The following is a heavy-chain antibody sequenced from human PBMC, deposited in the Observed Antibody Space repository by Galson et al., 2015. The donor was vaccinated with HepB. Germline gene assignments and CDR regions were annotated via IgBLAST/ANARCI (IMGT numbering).Heavy chain of an antibody. CDR3: ASQQQLVGPPLDY. CDR2: IIPIFGTA. CDR1: GGTFSSYA. D-gene: IGHD6-6*01. J-gene: IGHJ4*02. Sequence: SVKVSCKASGGTFSSYAISWVRQAPGQGLEWMGGIIPIFGTANYAQKFQGRVTITADESTSTAYMELSSLRSEDTAVYYCASQQQLVGPPLDYWGQGTLVTVSS. V-gene: IGHV1-69*13.